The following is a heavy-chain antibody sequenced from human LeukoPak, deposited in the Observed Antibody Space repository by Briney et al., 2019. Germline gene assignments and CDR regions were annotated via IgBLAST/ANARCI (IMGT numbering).Heavy chain of an antibody. CDR2: INTYNERT. Sequence: ASVKVSCKAAGYTFSNFGISWVRQAPGRGLEWMGWINTYNERTNYAEKFQGRVSMTTDTSTTTAYMELRSLRSDGTAVYYCARGLTGMMDSDHWGQGTLVTVSS. CDR1: GYTFSNFG. V-gene: IGHV1-18*01. J-gene: IGHJ4*02. D-gene: IGHD2-8*01. CDR3: ARGLTGMMDSDH.